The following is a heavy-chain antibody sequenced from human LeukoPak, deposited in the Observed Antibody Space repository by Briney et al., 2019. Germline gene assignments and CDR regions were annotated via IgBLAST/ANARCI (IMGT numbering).Heavy chain of an antibody. J-gene: IGHJ4*02. CDR1: GFTFSTYV. Sequence: GGSLRLSCAASGFTFSTYVMTWVRQAPGKGLVWVSRINSDGSSTSYADSVKGRFTISRDNAKNTLYLQMNSLRAEDTAVYYCARVGDYYGDYVRFDYWGQGTLVTVSS. CDR3: ARVGDYYGDYVRFDY. D-gene: IGHD4-17*01. V-gene: IGHV3-74*01. CDR2: INSDGSST.